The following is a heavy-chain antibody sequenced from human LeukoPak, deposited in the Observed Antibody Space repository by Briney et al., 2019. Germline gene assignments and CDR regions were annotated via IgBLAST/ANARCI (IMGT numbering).Heavy chain of an antibody. V-gene: IGHV3-23*01. J-gene: IGHJ4*02. CDR3: ARPLSGDSSSSPDY. D-gene: IGHD6-13*01. CDR1: GFTFSSYA. Sequence: PGGSLRLSCAASGFTFSSYALAWVRQAPGKGLEWVSAISGSGRSTYYADSVKGRFTVSRDNAKNKLYLQMNRLRAEDTAIYYCARPLSGDSSSSPDYWGQGTLVTVSS. CDR2: ISGSGRST.